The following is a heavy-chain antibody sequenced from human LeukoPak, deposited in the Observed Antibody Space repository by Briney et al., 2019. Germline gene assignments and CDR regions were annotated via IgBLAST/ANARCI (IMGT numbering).Heavy chain of an antibody. CDR2: INPNSGGT. CDR3: ARGGPQYCSSTSCLGQDFDY. Sequence: VASVKVFCKASGYTFTGYYMHWVRQAPGQGLEWMGWINPNSGGTNYAQKFQGRVTMTRDTSISTAYMELSRLRSDDTAVYYCARGGPQYCSSTSCLGQDFDYWGQGTLVTVSS. D-gene: IGHD2-2*01. CDR1: GYTFTGYY. V-gene: IGHV1-2*02. J-gene: IGHJ4*02.